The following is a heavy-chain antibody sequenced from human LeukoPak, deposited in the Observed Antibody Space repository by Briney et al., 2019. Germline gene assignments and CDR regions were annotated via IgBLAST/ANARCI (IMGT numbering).Heavy chain of an antibody. CDR3: ARDPPYYDILTGLEYYFDY. D-gene: IGHD3-9*01. CDR2: ISGSGGST. CDR1: GFTFSSYA. J-gene: IGHJ4*02. V-gene: IGHV3-23*01. Sequence: PGGFLRLSCAASGFTFSSYAMSWVRQAPGKGLEWVSAISGSGGSTYYADSVKGRFTISRDNSKNTLYLQMNSLRAEDTAVYYCARDPPYYDILTGLEYYFDYWGQGTLVTVSS.